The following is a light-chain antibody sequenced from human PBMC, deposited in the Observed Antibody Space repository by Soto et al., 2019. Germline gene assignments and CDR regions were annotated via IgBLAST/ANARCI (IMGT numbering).Light chain of an antibody. J-gene: IGLJ2*01. CDR1: TGTVTSGHY. V-gene: IGLV7-46*01. Sequence: QAVVTQEPSLTVSPGGTVTLTCGSSTGTVTSGHYPYWFHQKPGQAPKTLIYDAVYKHSWTPARFSGSLLGGKAALTLSGAQPEDEADYYSLLFYNEVRIFGGGTKLTVL. CDR3: LLFYNEVRI. CDR2: DAV.